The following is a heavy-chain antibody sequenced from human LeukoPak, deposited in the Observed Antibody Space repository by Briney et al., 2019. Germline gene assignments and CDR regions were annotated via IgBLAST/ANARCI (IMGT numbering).Heavy chain of an antibody. V-gene: IGHV1-18*01. CDR3: ARVSYYYDSSGYPTDAFDI. CDR2: ISPYNGDR. CDR1: GYTFTNYA. J-gene: IGHJ3*02. D-gene: IGHD3-22*01. Sequence: ASVKVSCKASGYTFTNYAITWVRQAPGQGPEWMGWISPYNGDRRDALKFQDRVTMTTDTSTTTAYMELRSLRSDDTAVYYCARVSYYYDSSGYPTDAFDIWGQGTMVTVSS.